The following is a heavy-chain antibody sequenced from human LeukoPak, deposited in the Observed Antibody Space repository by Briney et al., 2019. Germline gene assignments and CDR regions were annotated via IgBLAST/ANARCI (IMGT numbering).Heavy chain of an antibody. Sequence: SETLSLTCTVSGGSISSGAYFWSWVRQHPGKGLEWIGFIYYSGTTYYNPSLKSRLTLSKDTSKNHFSLTLSSVTAADTAVYYCARAHGSGGDYFDYWGQGTLVTASS. CDR3: ARAHGSGGDYFDY. V-gene: IGHV4-31*03. J-gene: IGHJ4*02. CDR2: IYYSGTT. D-gene: IGHD5-12*01. CDR1: GGSISSGAYF.